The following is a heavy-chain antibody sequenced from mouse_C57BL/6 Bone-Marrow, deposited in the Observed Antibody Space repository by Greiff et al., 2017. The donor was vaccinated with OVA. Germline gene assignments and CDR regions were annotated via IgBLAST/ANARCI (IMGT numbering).Heavy chain of an antibody. CDR2: ISSGGSYT. J-gene: IGHJ2*01. CDR3: ARHGRDGYYEIY. D-gene: IGHD2-3*01. V-gene: IGHV5-6*01. CDR1: GFTFSSYG. Sequence: EVKLVESGGDLVKPGGSLKLSCAASGFTFSSYGMSWVRQTPDKRLEWVATISSGGSYTYYPDSVKGRFTISRDNAKNTRYLQMSSLKSEDTAMYYCARHGRDGYYEIYWGQGTTLTVSS.